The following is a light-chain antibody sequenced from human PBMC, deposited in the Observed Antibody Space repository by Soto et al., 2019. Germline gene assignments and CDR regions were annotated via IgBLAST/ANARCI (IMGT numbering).Light chain of an antibody. Sequence: DIVMTQTPLSSPVTLGQAASISCRSSQSLVHNDGNTYLSWFQQRPGQPPRLLLYKISDRFSGVPDRFSGSGTVIDFILTISRVEAEDVGVYYCIQATQSPWTFGQGTKVEIK. CDR3: IQATQSPWT. V-gene: IGKV2-24*01. J-gene: IGKJ1*01. CDR2: KIS. CDR1: QSLVHNDGNTY.